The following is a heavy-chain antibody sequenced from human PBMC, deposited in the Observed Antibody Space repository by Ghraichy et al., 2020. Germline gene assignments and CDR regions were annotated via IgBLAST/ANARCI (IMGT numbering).Heavy chain of an antibody. D-gene: IGHD6-13*01. V-gene: IGHV4-34*01. CDR3: ARASRRQPVTPYWYFAL. Sequence: SETLSLTCAVYGGSFSGYYWSWIRQPPGKGLEWIGEINHSGSTNYNPSLKSRVTISVDTSKNQFSLKLSSVTAADTAVYYCARASRRQPVTPYWYFALGGRGTLVTVAS. J-gene: IGHJ2*01. CDR1: GGSFSGYY. CDR2: INHSGST.